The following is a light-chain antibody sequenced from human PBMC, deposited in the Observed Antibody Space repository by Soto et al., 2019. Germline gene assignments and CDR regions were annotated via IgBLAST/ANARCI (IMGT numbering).Light chain of an antibody. J-gene: IGKJ1*01. V-gene: IGKV4-1*01. CDR3: QEYNTYSRT. CDR1: QSVLYRSKNKNY. CDR2: WAS. Sequence: DILITQSPDSLAVSLVERATINCKSSQSVLYRSKNKNYLAWYQQKPGQPPKLLIYWASTRESGVPDRFSGSGSGTDFTLTISSLQPDDFATYYCQEYNTYSRTFGQGTKVDIK.